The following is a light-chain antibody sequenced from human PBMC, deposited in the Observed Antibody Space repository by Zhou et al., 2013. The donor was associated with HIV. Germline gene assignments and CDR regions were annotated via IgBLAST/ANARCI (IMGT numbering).Light chain of an antibody. CDR2: GAT. CDR1: QGFSSY. J-gene: IGKJ2*01. Sequence: LVLTQSPATLSLSPGERATLSCRASQGFSSYLAWYRQKPGQSPSLLMYGATSRASGVPVRFSGTGSGTEFNLTISRLDPEDFAVYYCQHYGSSLYTFGQGTRLEIK. V-gene: IGKV3-20*01. CDR3: QHYGSSLYT.